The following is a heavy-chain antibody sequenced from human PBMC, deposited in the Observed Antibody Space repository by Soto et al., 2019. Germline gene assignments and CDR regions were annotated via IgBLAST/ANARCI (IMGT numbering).Heavy chain of an antibody. CDR1: GGSFSGYY. CDR2: INHSGST. J-gene: IGHJ4*02. D-gene: IGHD2-8*01. V-gene: IGHV4-34*01. CDR3: ARVVCTNGVRYNYFDY. Sequence: LSLTCAVYGGSFSGYYWSWIRQPPGKGLEWIGEINHSGSTNYNPSLKSRVTISVDTSKNQFSLKLSSVTAADTAVYYCARVVCTNGVRYNYFDYWGQGTLVTVSS.